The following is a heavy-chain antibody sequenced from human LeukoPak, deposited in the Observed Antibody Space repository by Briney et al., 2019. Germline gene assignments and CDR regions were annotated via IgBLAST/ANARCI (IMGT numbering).Heavy chain of an antibody. D-gene: IGHD3-3*01. J-gene: IGHJ4*02. V-gene: IGHV1-2*06. CDR3: ATARYDFWNARRRTGYFDY. Sequence: GASVKVSCKASGYTFTGYYMHWVRQAPGRGREWMGRINPNSGGTNYAQKFQGRVTMTRDTSISTAYMELSRLRSDDTAVYYCATARYDFWNARRRTGYFDYWGQGTLVTVSS. CDR1: GYTFTGYY. CDR2: INPNSGGT.